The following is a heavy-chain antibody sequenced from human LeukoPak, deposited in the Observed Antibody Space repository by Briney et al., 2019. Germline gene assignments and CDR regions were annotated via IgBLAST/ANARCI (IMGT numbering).Heavy chain of an antibody. D-gene: IGHD5-18*01. CDR3: ARPQTPMAAYDAFDI. CDR2: IYYSGST. J-gene: IGHJ3*02. V-gene: IGHV4-59*08. CDR1: GGSISSYY. Sequence: PSETLSLTCTVSGGSISSYYWSWIRQPPGKGLEWIGYIYYSGSTNYNPSLKSRVTISVDTSKNQVSLKLTSVTAADTAVYYCARPQTPMAAYDAFDIWGQGAMVTVSS.